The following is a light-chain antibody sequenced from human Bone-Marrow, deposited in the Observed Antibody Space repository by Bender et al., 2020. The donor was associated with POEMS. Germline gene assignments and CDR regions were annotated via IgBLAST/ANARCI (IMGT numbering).Light chain of an antibody. CDR3: QSYDNSLGGWV. CDR2: GYN. V-gene: IGLV2-11*01. Sequence: QSALTQPRSVSGSPGQSVTISCTGTSSDVGTYNYVSWYQQHPGTAPKLLIYGYNNRPSGVPDRFSGSKSGTSASLAITGLQAEDEGDYYCQSYDNSLGGWVFGGGTKLTVL. J-gene: IGLJ3*02. CDR1: SSDVGTYNY.